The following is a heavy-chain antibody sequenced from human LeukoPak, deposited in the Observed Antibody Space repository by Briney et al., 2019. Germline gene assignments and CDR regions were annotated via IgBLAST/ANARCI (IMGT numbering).Heavy chain of an antibody. CDR3: ARSTSIAARGLNNWFDP. CDR2: IYHSGST. D-gene: IGHD6-6*01. V-gene: IGHV4-4*02. Sequence: PSGTLSLTCAVSGGSISSSNWWSWVRQPPGKGLEWIGEIYHSGSTNYNPSLKSRVTISVDKSKNQFSLKLSSVTAADTAVYYCARSTSIAARGLNNWFDPWGQGTLVTVSS. CDR1: GGSISSSNW. J-gene: IGHJ5*02.